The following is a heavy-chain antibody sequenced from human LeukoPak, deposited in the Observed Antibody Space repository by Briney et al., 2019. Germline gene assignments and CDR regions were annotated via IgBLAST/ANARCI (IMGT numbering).Heavy chain of an antibody. Sequence: SETLSLTCTVSGGSISSYYWSWIRQPPGQGLEWIGESNHSGSTNYNPSLNSRRTITVDTSTNKSSLKLNLVTATDTAADYDLGHSVEMATIGAFDIWGQGTLVTVSP. CDR1: GGSISSYY. CDR3: LGHSVEMATIGAFDI. V-gene: IGHV4-34*01. J-gene: IGHJ3*02. D-gene: IGHD5-24*01. CDR2: SNHSGST.